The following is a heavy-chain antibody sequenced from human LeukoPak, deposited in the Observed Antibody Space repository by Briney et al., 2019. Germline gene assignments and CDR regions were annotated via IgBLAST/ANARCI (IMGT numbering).Heavy chain of an antibody. CDR3: ARDKSIGQRLYIVVVPAAMFGVSGFDP. CDR1: GFTFSSYS. Sequence: GGSLRLSCAASGFTFSSYSMNWVRQAPGKGLEWVSSISSSSGYIYYADSVKGRFTISRDNAKNSLYLRMNSLRAEDTAVYYCARDKSIGQRLYIVVVPAAMFGVSGFDPWGQGTLVTVSS. V-gene: IGHV3-21*01. D-gene: IGHD2-2*01. CDR2: ISSSSGYI. J-gene: IGHJ5*02.